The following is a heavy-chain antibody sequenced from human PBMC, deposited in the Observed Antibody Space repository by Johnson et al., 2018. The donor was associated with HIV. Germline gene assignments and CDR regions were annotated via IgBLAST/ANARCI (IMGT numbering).Heavy chain of an antibody. J-gene: IGHJ3*02. Sequence: QVQLMESGGGLVQPGGSLRLSCAAYGFNFSTYDMHWVRQAPGKGLEWVAVTSYDGSNTYYGDSVKGRFTISRDNAKNSLYLQMNSLRAEDTAVYYCARVSGLGAFDIWGQGTMVTVSS. V-gene: IGHV3-30*03. D-gene: IGHD2-15*01. CDR3: ARVSGLGAFDI. CDR1: GFNFSTYD. CDR2: TSYDGSNT.